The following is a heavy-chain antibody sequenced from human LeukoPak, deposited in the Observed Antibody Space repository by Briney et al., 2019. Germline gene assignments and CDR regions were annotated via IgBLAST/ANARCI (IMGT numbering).Heavy chain of an antibody. D-gene: IGHD2-21*01. Sequence: ASETLSITCSVSSVSITSYYWTWIRQPPGKGLEWIGYIYHSGNTKYNPSLKGRVTMSIDTSKNQFFLSVTSVTAADTAVYYCASEVADGYWGQGTLVIVS. J-gene: IGHJ4*02. V-gene: IGHV4-59*01. CDR3: ASEVADGY. CDR2: IYHSGNT. CDR1: SVSITSYY.